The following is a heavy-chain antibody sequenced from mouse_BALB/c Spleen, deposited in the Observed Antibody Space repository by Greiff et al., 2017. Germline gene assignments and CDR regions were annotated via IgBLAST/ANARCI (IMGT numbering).Heavy chain of an antibody. CDR3: ARGGNYGNYGAY. J-gene: IGHJ3*01. CDR1: GFSLTSYG. Sequence: VQRVESGPGLVAPSQSLSITCTVSGFSLTSYGVHWVRQPPGKGLEWLGVIWAGGSTNYNSALMSRLSISKDNSKSQVFLKMNSLQTDDTAMYYCARGGNYGNYGAYWGQGTLVTVSA. V-gene: IGHV2-9*02. D-gene: IGHD2-1*01. CDR2: IWAGGST.